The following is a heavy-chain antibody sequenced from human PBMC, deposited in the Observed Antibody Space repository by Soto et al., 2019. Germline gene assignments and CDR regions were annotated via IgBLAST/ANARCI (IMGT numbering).Heavy chain of an antibody. CDR3: AREWLSRTYGMDV. CDR2: IYYSGST. V-gene: IGHV4-31*03. D-gene: IGHD3-3*01. J-gene: IGHJ6*02. Sequence: QVQLQESGPGLVKPSQTLSLTCTVSGGSISSGGYYWSWIRQHPGKGLEWIGYIYYSGSTYYNPSLKSRVTISVDTSKNQFSLKLSSVTAADTAVHYCAREWLSRTYGMDVCGQGTTVTVSS. CDR1: GGSISSGGYY.